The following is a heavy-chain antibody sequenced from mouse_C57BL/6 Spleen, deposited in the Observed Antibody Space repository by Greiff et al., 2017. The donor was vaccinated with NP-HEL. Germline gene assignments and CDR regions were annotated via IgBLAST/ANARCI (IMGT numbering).Heavy chain of an antibody. CDR1: GYTFTSYW. V-gene: IGHV1-64*01. D-gene: IGHD2-3*01. J-gene: IGHJ2*01. CDR2: IHPNSGST. Sequence: QVQLQQPGAELVKPGASVKLSCKASGYTFTSYWMHWVKQRPGQGLEWIGMIHPNSGSTNYNEKFKSKATLTVDKSSSTAYMQLSSLTSEDSAVYYSVTDVVYCSRHSWGQGTTLTVSS. CDR3: VTDVVYCSRHS.